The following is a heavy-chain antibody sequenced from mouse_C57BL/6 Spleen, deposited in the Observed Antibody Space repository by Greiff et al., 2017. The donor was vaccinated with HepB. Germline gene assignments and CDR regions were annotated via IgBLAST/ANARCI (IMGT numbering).Heavy chain of an antibody. J-gene: IGHJ2*01. CDR3: ARSSSYGNYER. V-gene: IGHV1-4*01. D-gene: IGHD2-1*01. Sequence: VQVVESGAELARPGASVKMSCKASGYTFTSYTMHWVKQRPGQGLEWIGYINPSSGYTKYNQKFKDKATLTADKSSSTAYMQLSSLTSEDSAVYYCARSSSYGNYERWGQGTTLTVSS. CDR2: INPSSGYT. CDR1: GYTFTSYT.